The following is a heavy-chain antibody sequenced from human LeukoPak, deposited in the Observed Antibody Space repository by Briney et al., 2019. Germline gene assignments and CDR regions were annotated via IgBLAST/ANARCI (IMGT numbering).Heavy chain of an antibody. Sequence: GGSLRLSCAASRFTFSSYEMNWVRQAPGKGLEWVAVISYEGSNKYYADSVKGRFTISRDNSKKTLYLQMNSLRTEDTAVYYCARATAGLVIISVPDCWGQGTLVTVSS. J-gene: IGHJ4*02. CDR1: RFTFSSYE. CDR2: ISYEGSNK. V-gene: IGHV3-30*04. D-gene: IGHD3-9*01. CDR3: ARATAGLVIISVPDC.